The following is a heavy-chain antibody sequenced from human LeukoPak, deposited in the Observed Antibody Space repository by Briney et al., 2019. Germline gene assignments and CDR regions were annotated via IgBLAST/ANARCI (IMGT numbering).Heavy chain of an antibody. V-gene: IGHV3-30*18. CDR3: AKEQNLHLSLDY. Sequence: GGSLRLSCAASGFTFSSYGMHWVRQAPGKGPEWVAVISYDGSNKYYADSVKGRFTISRDNSKNTLYLQMNSLRAEDTAVYYCAKEQNLHLSLDYWGQGTLVTVSS. CDR1: GFTFSSYG. CDR2: ISYDGSNK. J-gene: IGHJ4*02.